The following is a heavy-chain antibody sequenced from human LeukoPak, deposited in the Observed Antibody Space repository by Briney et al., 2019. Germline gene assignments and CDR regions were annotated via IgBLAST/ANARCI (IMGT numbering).Heavy chain of an antibody. CDR2: ISGSGGST. J-gene: IGHJ6*03. Sequence: GGSLRLSCAASGFTFSSYGMSWVRQAPGKGLEWVSAISGSGGSTYYADSVKGRFTISRDNSKNTLYLQMNSLRAEDTAVYYCAKGPHYYGSGSRRKYYYYYMDVWGKGTTVTISS. CDR3: AKGPHYYGSGSRRKYYYYYMDV. D-gene: IGHD3-10*01. V-gene: IGHV3-23*01. CDR1: GFTFSSYG.